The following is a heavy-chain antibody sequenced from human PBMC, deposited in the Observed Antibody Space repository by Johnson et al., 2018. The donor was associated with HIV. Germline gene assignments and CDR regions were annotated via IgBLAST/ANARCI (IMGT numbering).Heavy chain of an antibody. J-gene: IGHJ3*02. CDR1: GFTFSSYG. Sequence: QVQLVESGGGLVQPGGSLRLSCAASGFTFSSYGMHWVRQAPGKGLEWVAVISYDGSNKYYADSVKGRFTISRDNSKNTLYLQMGSLRAEDMAVYYCARELQLWFSAFDIWGQGTIVTVSS. V-gene: IGHV3-30*03. CDR3: ARELQLWFSAFDI. D-gene: IGHD5-18*01. CDR2: ISYDGSNK.